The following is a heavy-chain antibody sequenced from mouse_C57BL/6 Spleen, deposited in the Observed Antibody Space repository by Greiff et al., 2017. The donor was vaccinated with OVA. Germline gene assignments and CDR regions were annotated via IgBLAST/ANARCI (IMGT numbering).Heavy chain of an antibody. V-gene: IGHV3-6*01. D-gene: IGHD1-1*01. CDR1: GYSITSGYY. CDR3: AREDYYGSSYFAY. Sequence: DVQLVESGPGLVKPSQSLSLTCSVTGYSITSGYYWNWIRQFPGNKLEWMGYISYDGSNNYNPSLKNRISITRDTSKNQFFLKLNSVTTEDTATCYCAREDYYGSSYFAYWGQGTLVTVAA. J-gene: IGHJ3*01. CDR2: ISYDGSN.